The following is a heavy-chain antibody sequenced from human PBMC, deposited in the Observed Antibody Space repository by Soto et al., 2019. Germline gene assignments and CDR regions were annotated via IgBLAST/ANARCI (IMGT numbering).Heavy chain of an antibody. V-gene: IGHV4-34*01. CDR3: ARGGFLTGNLITPDV. CDR1: GGSFSGYY. J-gene: IGHJ6*01. Sequence: QVQLQQWGAGLVKPSETLSLTCAVYGGSFSGYYWSWIRQPPGKGLEWIGGINHSGSPNYNPSLKSRVTISADTSETQFSLKMNSVTAADTAVYYCARGGFLTGNLITPDVW. CDR2: INHSGSP. D-gene: IGHD3-9*01.